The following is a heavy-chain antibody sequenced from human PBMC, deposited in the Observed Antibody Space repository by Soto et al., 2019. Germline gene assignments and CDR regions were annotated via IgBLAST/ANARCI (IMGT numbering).Heavy chain of an antibody. CDR2: ISSTGRTI. CDR3: ASSYGGNAHFAFDF. D-gene: IGHD4-17*01. CDR1: RLAYSHYY. Sequence: PGGSLRLSCAASRLAYSHYYMTWIRQAPGKGLEWVSYISSTGRTIYYADSVRGRFTISRDDAKNSLYLQMNSLRAEDTAVYYCASSYGGNAHFAFDFWGQGTMVTVSS. V-gene: IGHV3-11*01. J-gene: IGHJ3*01.